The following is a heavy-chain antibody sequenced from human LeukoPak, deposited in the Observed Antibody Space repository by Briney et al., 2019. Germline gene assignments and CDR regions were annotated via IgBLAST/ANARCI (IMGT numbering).Heavy chain of an antibody. J-gene: IGHJ5*02. CDR3: ARDFGLTRFDP. Sequence: SVTVSCKASGYTFTGYYIHWLRQAPGPGLEWMGWINPNSGGTKYAQKFQGRVTMTRDTYISTAYMELSRLKSDDTAVYYCARDFGLTRFDPWGQGTLVTVSA. CDR2: INPNSGGT. CDR1: GYTFTGYY. D-gene: IGHD3-10*01. V-gene: IGHV1-2*02.